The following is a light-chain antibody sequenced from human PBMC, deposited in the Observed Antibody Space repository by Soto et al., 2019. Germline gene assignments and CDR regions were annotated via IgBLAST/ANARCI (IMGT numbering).Light chain of an antibody. CDR1: QSVSFRY. CDR3: QQYGSSPPWT. V-gene: IGKV3-20*01. J-gene: IGKJ1*01. Sequence: EIVMTQSPGTLSLSPGERATLSCRASQSVSFRYLAWYQQKPGQAPRLLIYGASSRATGIPDRFSGSGSGTDFTLTISRLESEDFAVYYCQQYGSSPPWTFGRGTKVEIK. CDR2: GAS.